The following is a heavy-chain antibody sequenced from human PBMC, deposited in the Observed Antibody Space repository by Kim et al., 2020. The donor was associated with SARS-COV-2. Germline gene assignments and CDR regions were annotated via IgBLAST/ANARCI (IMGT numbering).Heavy chain of an antibody. J-gene: IGHJ4*02. V-gene: IGHV1-2*05. Sequence: AQKIQGRVTMTRDTSISRAYMGLSRLRSDDTVVYYCARGGNYGDRRFDYWGQGTLVTVSS. D-gene: IGHD4-17*01. CDR3: ARGGNYGDRRFDY.